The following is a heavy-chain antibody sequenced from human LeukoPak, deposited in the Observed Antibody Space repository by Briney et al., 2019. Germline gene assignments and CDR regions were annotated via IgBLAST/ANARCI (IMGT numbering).Heavy chain of an antibody. CDR3: ARGRPSYSLDY. V-gene: IGHV3-48*01. Sequence: GGSLRLSCAASGFTFSSYSMNWVRQAPGKGLEWVSYISSSSSTIYYADSVKGRFTISRDNVKNSLYLQMNSLRAEDTAVYYCARGRPSYSLDYWGQGTLVTVSS. D-gene: IGHD4-11*01. J-gene: IGHJ4*02. CDR2: ISSSSSTI. CDR1: GFTFSSYS.